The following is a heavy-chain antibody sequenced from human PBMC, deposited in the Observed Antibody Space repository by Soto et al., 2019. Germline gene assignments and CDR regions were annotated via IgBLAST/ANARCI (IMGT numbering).Heavy chain of an antibody. Sequence: GGSLRLSCAASGFTFSSYGLHWVRQAPGTGLEWVAAIWYDGSNKYYADSVKGRFTISRDNSKNTLYLQMNSLRAEDTAVYYCAGQFYGDYAYAFDIWGQGTMVTVSS. CDR2: IWYDGSNK. D-gene: IGHD4-17*01. V-gene: IGHV3-33*01. CDR1: GFTFSSYG. CDR3: AGQFYGDYAYAFDI. J-gene: IGHJ3*02.